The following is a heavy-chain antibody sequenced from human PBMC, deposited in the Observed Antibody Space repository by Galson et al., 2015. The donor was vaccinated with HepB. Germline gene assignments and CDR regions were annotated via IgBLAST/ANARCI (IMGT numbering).Heavy chain of an antibody. CDR1: GFTFIDYH. V-gene: IGHV3-7*01. J-gene: IGHJ3*02. Sequence: SLRLSCATSGFTFIDYHMAWVRQAPGKGLEWVATIRQEGADKFYVGSVKGRFTISRDNSKRSLYLQMNDLRVEDTALYYCAGEAVVVGSTFDIWGQGTMVTVSS. D-gene: IGHD2-15*01. CDR2: IRQEGADK. CDR3: AGEAVVVGSTFDI.